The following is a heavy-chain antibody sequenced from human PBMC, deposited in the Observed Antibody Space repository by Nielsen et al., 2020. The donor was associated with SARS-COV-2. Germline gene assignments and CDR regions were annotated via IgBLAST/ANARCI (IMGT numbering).Heavy chain of an antibody. CDR2: ISSSSSYT. J-gene: IGHJ3*02. Sequence: GESLKISCAASGFTFSDYYMSWIRQAPGKVLEWVSYISSSSSYTNYADSVKGRFTISRDNAKNSLYLQMNSLRAEDTAVYYCAREYDSSPDDAFDIWGQGTMVTVSS. CDR1: GFTFSDYY. V-gene: IGHV3-11*05. CDR3: AREYDSSPDDAFDI. D-gene: IGHD3-22*01.